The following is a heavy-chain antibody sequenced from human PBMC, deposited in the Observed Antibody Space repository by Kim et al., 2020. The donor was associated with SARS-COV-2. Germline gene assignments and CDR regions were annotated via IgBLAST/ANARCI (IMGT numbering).Heavy chain of an antibody. Sequence: SETLSLTCTVSGGSISSGGYYWSWIRQHPGKGLEWIGYIYYSGSTYYNPSLKSRVTISVDTSKNQFSLKLSSVTAADTAVYYCAREGLLEMATIQNWFDPWGQGTLVTVSS. CDR1: GGSISSGGYY. CDR2: IYYSGST. CDR3: AREGLLEMATIQNWFDP. V-gene: IGHV4-31*03. D-gene: IGHD5-12*01. J-gene: IGHJ5*02.